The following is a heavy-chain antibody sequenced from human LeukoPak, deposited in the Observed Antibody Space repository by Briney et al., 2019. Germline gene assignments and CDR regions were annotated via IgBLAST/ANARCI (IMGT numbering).Heavy chain of an antibody. V-gene: IGHV1-2*02. CDR1: GYTFTGYY. D-gene: IGHD3-16*01. CDR2: INPNSCGT. Sequence: ASVKVSCKASGYTFTGYYMHWVRQAPGQGREWMGWINPNSCGTNYAQKFQGRVTMTRDTSISTAYMELSRLRSDDTAVYYCAREVGGSEYFQHWGQGTLVTVSS. CDR3: AREVGGSEYFQH. J-gene: IGHJ1*01.